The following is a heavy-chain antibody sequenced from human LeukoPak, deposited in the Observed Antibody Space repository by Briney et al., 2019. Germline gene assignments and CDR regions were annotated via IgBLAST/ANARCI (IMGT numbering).Heavy chain of an antibody. CDR1: GGSISSSSYY. D-gene: IGHD6-19*01. V-gene: IGHV4-39*01. CDR2: INHSGST. Sequence: SETLSLTCTVSGGSISSSSYYWSWIRQPPGKGLEWIGEINHSGSTNYNPSLKSRLTISLDTSKNQLSLNLSSVTAADTAVYYCARQPRHGSGFIESWGQGTLVTVSS. CDR3: ARQPRHGSGFIES. J-gene: IGHJ4*02.